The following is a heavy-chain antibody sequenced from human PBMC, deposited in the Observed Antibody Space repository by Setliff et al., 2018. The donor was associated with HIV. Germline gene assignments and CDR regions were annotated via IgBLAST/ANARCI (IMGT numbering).Heavy chain of an antibody. V-gene: IGHV3-66*02. CDR1: GFIVSNNY. J-gene: IGHJ4*02. CDR2: IYSGGST. Sequence: PGESLKISCAASGFIVSNNYMSWVRQAPGKGLEWVSVIYSGGSTYYADSVKGRFTISRDNSKNTLYLQMNSLRAEDTAVYYCARSSNLPYGSGNPLFDYWGQGTLVTVSS. D-gene: IGHD3-10*01. CDR3: ARSSNLPYGSGNPLFDY.